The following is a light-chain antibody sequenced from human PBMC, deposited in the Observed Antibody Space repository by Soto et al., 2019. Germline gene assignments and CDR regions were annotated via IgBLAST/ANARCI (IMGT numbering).Light chain of an antibody. V-gene: IGKV3-11*01. CDR1: QSVSSY. J-gene: IGKJ4*01. Sequence: EIVLTQSPAILSLSPGERATLSCRASQSVSSYLAWYQQKPGQAPRLLIYDASNRATGIPARFSGSGSGTDLTLTISSLEPEDFAVYYCQQRSNWPPVTFGARTKVEIK. CDR2: DAS. CDR3: QQRSNWPPVT.